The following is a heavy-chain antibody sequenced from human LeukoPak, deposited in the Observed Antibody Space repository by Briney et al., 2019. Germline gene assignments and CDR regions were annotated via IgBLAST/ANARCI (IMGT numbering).Heavy chain of an antibody. J-gene: IGHJ3*02. CDR1: GFTFSSYG. D-gene: IGHD3-22*01. CDR2: IYTGGST. CDR3: TRDMGDSSGYFPDAFDI. V-gene: IGHV3-66*01. Sequence: GGSLRLSCAASGFTFSSYGMHWVRQAPGKGLEWVSVIYTGGSTYYADSVKDRFSISRDNSKNTLHLRMDSLRAEDTAIYYCTRDMGDSSGYFPDAFDIWGQGTMVTVSS.